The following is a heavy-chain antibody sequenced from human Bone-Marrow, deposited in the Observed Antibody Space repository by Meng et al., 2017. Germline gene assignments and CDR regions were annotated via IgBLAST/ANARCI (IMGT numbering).Heavy chain of an antibody. Sequence: QGQLAELGGGVVQPGRSLRLSCAASGFTFSSYGMHWVRQAPGKGLEWVAVIWYDGSNKYYADSVKGRFTISRDNSKNTLYLQMNSLRAEDTAVYYCARGTWIQLWRLDYWGQGTLVTVSS. CDR2: IWYDGSNK. V-gene: IGHV3-33*01. CDR1: GFTFSSYG. D-gene: IGHD5-18*01. J-gene: IGHJ4*02. CDR3: ARGTWIQLWRLDY.